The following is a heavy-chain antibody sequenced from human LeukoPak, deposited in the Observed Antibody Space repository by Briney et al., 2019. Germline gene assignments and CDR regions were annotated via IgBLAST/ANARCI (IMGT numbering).Heavy chain of an antibody. CDR2: IVHDGSNK. J-gene: IGHJ5*02. CDR3: VRDLQRHYLGVAVAGRRRWFDP. Sequence: GGSLRLSCAASGFTFSTYGMHWVRQAPGKGLEWVAVIVHDGSNKYYADSVKGRFTISRDNAKNTLYLQMNSLRAEDTAIYYCVRDLQRHYLGVAVAGRRRWFDPWGQGTLVTVSS. V-gene: IGHV3-30*03. D-gene: IGHD6-13*01. CDR1: GFTFSTYG.